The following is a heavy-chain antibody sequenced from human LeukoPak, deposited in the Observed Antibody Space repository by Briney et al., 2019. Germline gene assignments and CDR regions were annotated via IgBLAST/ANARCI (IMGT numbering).Heavy chain of an antibody. CDR1: GFTFTSYT. Sequence: GGSLRLSCAASGFTFTSYTMNWVRQAPGKGLEWVSTISSSGECTYYAYSVKGRFTISRDNSKNTLYLQMSSLRAGDTAVYYCAKGGSRWPRFDYWGEGTLVTVSS. CDR3: AKGGSRWPRFDY. CDR2: ISSSGECT. D-gene: IGHD6-13*01. J-gene: IGHJ4*02. V-gene: IGHV3-23*01.